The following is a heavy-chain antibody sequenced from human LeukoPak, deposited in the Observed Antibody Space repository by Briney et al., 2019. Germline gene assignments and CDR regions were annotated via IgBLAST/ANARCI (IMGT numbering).Heavy chain of an antibody. Sequence: GGSLRLSCAASGFTFSSYAMSWVRQSPGKGLEWVSAISGSGGNTYSADSVKGRCTISRDNSLQTLFLHMNSLRAEDTAVYYCARGRGNDYWGQGTLVTVSS. CDR3: ARGRGNDY. J-gene: IGHJ4*02. D-gene: IGHD1-1*01. CDR1: GFTFSSYA. V-gene: IGHV3-23*01. CDR2: ISGSGGNT.